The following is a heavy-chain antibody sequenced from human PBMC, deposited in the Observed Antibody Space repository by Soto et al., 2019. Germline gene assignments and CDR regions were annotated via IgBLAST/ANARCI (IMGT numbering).Heavy chain of an antibody. CDR1: GYTFNNYW. CDR2: IYPGKSTT. Sequence: PGESLKISCKGSGYTFNNYWIGWVRQMPGKGLEWIGIIYPGKSTTRYSPSFQGQVTISADKSISTAYLQWSSLKASDTAMYYCARPTSIYYSGYAHDAFDIWGQGTMVTVSS. J-gene: IGHJ3*02. V-gene: IGHV5-51*01. CDR3: ARPTSIYYSGYAHDAFDI. D-gene: IGHD5-12*01.